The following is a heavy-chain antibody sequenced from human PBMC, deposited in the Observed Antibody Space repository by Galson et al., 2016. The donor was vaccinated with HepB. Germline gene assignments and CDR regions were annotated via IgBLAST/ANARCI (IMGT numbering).Heavy chain of an antibody. Sequence: SLRLSCAASGFTFSTYNMNWVRLAPGKGLEWVSYISSASDTIHYAGSVKGRFTISRDNSKNTLYLQMKSLRAEDTAVYYCAKSTLGVTLESYYYGMDVWGQGTMVTVSS. CDR3: AKSTLGVTLESYYYGMDV. CDR1: GFTFSTYN. V-gene: IGHV3-48*01. D-gene: IGHD2-21*02. J-gene: IGHJ6*02. CDR2: ISSASDTI.